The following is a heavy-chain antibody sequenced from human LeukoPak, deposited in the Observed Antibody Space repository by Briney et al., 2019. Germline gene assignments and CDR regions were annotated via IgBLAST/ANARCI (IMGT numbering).Heavy chain of an antibody. CDR2: IYYSGST. D-gene: IGHD6-13*01. CDR1: GGSISSSSYY. J-gene: IGHJ2*01. V-gene: IGHV4-39*07. Sequence: PSETLSLTCTVSGGSISSSSYYWGWIRQPPGKGLEWIGSIYYSGSTYYNPSLKSRITISVDTSKNQFSLKLSSVTAADTAVYYCARVSSSWYQDWYFDLWGRGTLVTVSS. CDR3: ARVSSSWYQDWYFDL.